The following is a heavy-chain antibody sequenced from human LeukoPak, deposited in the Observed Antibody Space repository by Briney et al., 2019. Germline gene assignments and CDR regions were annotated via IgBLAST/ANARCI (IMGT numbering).Heavy chain of an antibody. V-gene: IGHV3-21*01. CDR2: ISSSSSYI. J-gene: IGHJ4*02. CDR1: GFTFDDYG. D-gene: IGHD6-13*01. Sequence: PGGSLRLSCAASGFTFDDYGMNWVRQAPGKGLEWVSSISSSSSYIYYADSVKGRFTISRDNAKNSLYLQMNSLRAEDTAVYYCARVTGQQLAQGSDYWGQGTLVTVSS. CDR3: ARVTGQQLAQGSDY.